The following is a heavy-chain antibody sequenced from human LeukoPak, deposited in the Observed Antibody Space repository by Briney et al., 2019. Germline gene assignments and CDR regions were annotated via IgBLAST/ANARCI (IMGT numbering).Heavy chain of an antibody. CDR2: INSDGSRR. D-gene: IGHD1-26*01. Sequence: PGGSLRLSCAASGFTFSNYWMHWVRQAPGKGLVWVSRINSDGSRRNYADSVKGRFTISRDNSKNTLYLQMNSLRAEDTAVYYCARSGQIVGATFHVDYWGQGTLVTVSS. CDR1: GFTFSNYW. V-gene: IGHV3-74*01. J-gene: IGHJ4*02. CDR3: ARSGQIVGATFHVDY.